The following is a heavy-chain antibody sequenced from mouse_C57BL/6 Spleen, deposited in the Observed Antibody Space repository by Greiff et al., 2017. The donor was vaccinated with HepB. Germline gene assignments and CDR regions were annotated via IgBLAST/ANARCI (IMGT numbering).Heavy chain of an antibody. CDR1: GFTFTDYY. CDR3: ARSLYDGYLYYYAMDY. CDR2: IRNKANGYTT. J-gene: IGHJ4*01. D-gene: IGHD2-3*01. Sequence: EVQLVESGGGLVQPGGSLSLSCAASGFTFTDYYMSWVRQPPGKALEWLGFIRNKANGYTTEYSASVKGRFTISRDNSQSILYLQMNALRAEDSATYYCARSLYDGYLYYYAMDYWGQGTSVTVSS. V-gene: IGHV7-3*01.